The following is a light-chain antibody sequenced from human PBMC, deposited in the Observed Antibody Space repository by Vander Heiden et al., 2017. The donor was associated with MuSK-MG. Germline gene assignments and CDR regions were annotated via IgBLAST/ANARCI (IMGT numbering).Light chain of an antibody. CDR2: DNN. J-gene: IGLJ1*01. CDR1: SSNIGNNY. Sequence: QSVLTPPPPVSAAPGQKVTISCSGSSSNIGNNYVSWYQQLPGTAPKLLIYDNNKRPSGIPDRFSGSKSGTSATLGITGLQTGDEADYYCGTWDSSLSAGVFGTGTKVTVL. CDR3: GTWDSSLSAGV. V-gene: IGLV1-51*01.